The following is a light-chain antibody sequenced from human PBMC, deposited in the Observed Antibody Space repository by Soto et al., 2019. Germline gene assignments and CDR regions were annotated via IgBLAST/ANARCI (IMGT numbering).Light chain of an antibody. CDR2: GAS. Sequence: EIVMTQSPVTLSVSPGERATLSCRASQNISRSLAWYQQKPGQAPRLLIYGASSRATGIPDRFSGSGSGTDFTLTISKLEPEDFAVYYCQQYGSSSTWTFGQGTKVDIK. V-gene: IGKV3-20*01. CDR3: QQYGSSSTWT. CDR1: QNISRS. J-gene: IGKJ1*01.